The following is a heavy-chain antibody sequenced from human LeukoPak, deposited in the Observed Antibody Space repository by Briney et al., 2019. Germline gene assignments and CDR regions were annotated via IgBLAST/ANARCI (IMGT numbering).Heavy chain of an antibody. V-gene: IGHV3-30*18. Sequence: GGSLRLSCAASGFTFSSYGMHWVRQAPGKGLEWVAVISYDGSNKYYAGSVKGRFTISRDNSKNTLYLQMNSLRAEDTAVYYCAKDHGAAAVNDAFDIWGQGTMVTVSS. J-gene: IGHJ3*02. CDR1: GFTFSSYG. CDR2: ISYDGSNK. CDR3: AKDHGAAAVNDAFDI. D-gene: IGHD6-13*01.